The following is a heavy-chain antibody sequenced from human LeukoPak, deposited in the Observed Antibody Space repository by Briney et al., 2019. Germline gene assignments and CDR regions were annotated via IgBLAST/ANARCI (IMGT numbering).Heavy chain of an antibody. D-gene: IGHD1-14*01. J-gene: IGHJ4*02. CDR1: GYSFTSYR. CDR3: ARRGSGLEPFDY. Sequence: QSLKFACKVSGYSFTSYRIGWVRQMPEKGLEWMGFIYPGDSATSNSPSLQGQVPIPPHKSISTAYLQWSSLKAPDTGMYYCARRGSGLEPFDYWGERTLVTVCS. V-gene: IGHV5-51*01. CDR2: IYPGDSAT.